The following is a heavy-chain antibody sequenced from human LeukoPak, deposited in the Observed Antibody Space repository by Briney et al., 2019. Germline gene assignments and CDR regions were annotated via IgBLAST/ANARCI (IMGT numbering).Heavy chain of an antibody. CDR3: AREYFTMVPDY. D-gene: IGHD3-10*01. CDR1: GLTFSSYW. V-gene: IGHV3-74*01. Sequence: GGSLRLSCAASGLTFSSYWMHWVRQAPGKGLVWVSRINSDGSSTSYADSVKGRFTISRDNAKNTLYLQMNSRRAEDTAVYYCAREYFTMVPDYWGQGTLVTVSS. J-gene: IGHJ4*02. CDR2: INSDGSST.